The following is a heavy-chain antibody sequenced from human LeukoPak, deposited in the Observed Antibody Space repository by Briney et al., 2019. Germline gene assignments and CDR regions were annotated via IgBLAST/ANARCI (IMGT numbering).Heavy chain of an antibody. CDR1: GGSIRSYY. D-gene: IGHD6-13*01. Sequence: SETLSLTCTVSGGSIRSYYWSWIRQPPGKGLEGMGYIYYSGSTSYNPSLKSRVTISVDTSKNQFSLKLTSVTAADTAVYYCARIYYSSSYDYWYFDLWGRGTLVTVSS. CDR3: ARIYYSSSYDYWYFDL. CDR2: IYYSGST. V-gene: IGHV4-59*01. J-gene: IGHJ2*01.